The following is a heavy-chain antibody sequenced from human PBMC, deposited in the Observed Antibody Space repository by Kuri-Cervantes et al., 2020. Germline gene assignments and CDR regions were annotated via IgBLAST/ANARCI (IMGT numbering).Heavy chain of an antibody. CDR1: GGSIRSYY. J-gene: IGHJ4*02. Sequence: SETLSLTCTVSGGSIRSYYWSWIRQPPGKGLEWIGYIYYSGSTNYNPSLKSRVTISVDTSKNQFSLKLSSVTAADTAVYYCARGYRIVNDWGQGTRVTVSS. V-gene: IGHV4-59*01. D-gene: IGHD3-22*01. CDR3: ARGYRIVND. CDR2: IYYSGST.